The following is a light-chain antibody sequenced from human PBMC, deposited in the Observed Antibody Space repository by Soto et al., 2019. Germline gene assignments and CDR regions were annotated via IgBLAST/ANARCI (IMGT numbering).Light chain of an antibody. Sequence: EIVLTQSPGTLSLSPGERATLSCRASQSVSSSYLAWYQQKPGQAPRLLIFDASSRATGISDRFSGSGSGTDFTLTIRRLEPEDFAVYYCQQYGRSPWTFGQGAKVDVK. V-gene: IGKV3-20*01. CDR2: DAS. CDR1: QSVSSSY. CDR3: QQYGRSPWT. J-gene: IGKJ1*01.